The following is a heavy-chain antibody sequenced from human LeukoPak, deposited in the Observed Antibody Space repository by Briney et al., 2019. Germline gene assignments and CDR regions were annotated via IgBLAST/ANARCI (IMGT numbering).Heavy chain of an antibody. Sequence: GGSLRLSCAASGFTFSSYAMSWVRQAPGKGLEWVSAISGSGGSTYYADSVKGRFTISRDNSRNTLFLQMNSLRVEDTAIYYCTRSDTTIVRFDYWGLGTLVTVSS. D-gene: IGHD5-18*01. CDR1: GFTFSSYA. CDR3: TRSDTTIVRFDY. V-gene: IGHV3-23*01. CDR2: ISGSGGST. J-gene: IGHJ4*02.